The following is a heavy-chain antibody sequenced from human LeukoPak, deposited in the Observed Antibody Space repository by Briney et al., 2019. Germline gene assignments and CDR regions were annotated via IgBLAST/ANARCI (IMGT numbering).Heavy chain of an antibody. Sequence: SETLSLTCTVSGGSISSYYWSWIRQHPGKGLEWIGYIYYSGSTYYNPSLKSRVTISVDTSKNQFSLKLSSVTAADTAVYYCAVGGVRVDIVATTPYWYFDLWGRGTLVTVSS. V-gene: IGHV4-59*06. CDR3: AVGGVRVDIVATTPYWYFDL. CDR1: GGSISSYY. CDR2: IYYSGST. J-gene: IGHJ2*01. D-gene: IGHD5-12*01.